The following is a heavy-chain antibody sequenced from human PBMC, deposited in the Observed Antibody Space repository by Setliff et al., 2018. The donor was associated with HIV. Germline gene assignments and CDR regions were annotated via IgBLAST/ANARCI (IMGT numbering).Heavy chain of an antibody. V-gene: IGHV1-46*01. Sequence: ASVKVSCKASGYTFTNYYIHLVRQAPGQGLEWMGIINPSGGRTSYTQKFQGRVTMTRDTSTSTVYMELSSLRSEDTAVYYCARASYYCDSSGSFYFDYWGQGTLVTVSS. J-gene: IGHJ4*02. CDR1: GYTFTNYY. CDR3: ARASYYCDSSGSFYFDY. D-gene: IGHD3-22*01. CDR2: INPSGGRT.